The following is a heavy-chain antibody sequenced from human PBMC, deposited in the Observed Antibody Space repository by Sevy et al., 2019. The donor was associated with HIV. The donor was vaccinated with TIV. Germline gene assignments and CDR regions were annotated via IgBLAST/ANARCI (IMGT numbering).Heavy chain of an antibody. CDR3: ARGAHYDDAAWGFDH. J-gene: IGHJ4*02. Sequence: GGSLRLSCAASGFIFSDYYMAWVRQAPGKGLEWISYVSRGGYTIYYADSVEGRFSISRDDAKDSLFLQMDSLRAEDTAFYYCARGAHYDDAAWGFDHWGQGALVTVSS. V-gene: IGHV3-11*01. CDR1: GFIFSDYY. CDR2: VSRGGYTI. D-gene: IGHD3-22*01.